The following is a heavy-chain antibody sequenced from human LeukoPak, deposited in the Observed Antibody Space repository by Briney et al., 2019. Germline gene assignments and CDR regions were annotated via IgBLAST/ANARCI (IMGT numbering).Heavy chain of an antibody. CDR3: ARVIVSGGYSIQGGAFGI. CDR2: INPNSGDT. D-gene: IGHD5-18*01. V-gene: IGHV1-2*02. Sequence: GASVKVSCKASGYTFTGYYMHWVRQAPGQGLEWMGWINPNSGDTNYAQKFQGRVTMTRDTSISTAYMELSRLRSDDTAVYYCARVIVSGGYSIQGGAFGIWGQGTMVTVSS. J-gene: IGHJ3*02. CDR1: GYTFTGYY.